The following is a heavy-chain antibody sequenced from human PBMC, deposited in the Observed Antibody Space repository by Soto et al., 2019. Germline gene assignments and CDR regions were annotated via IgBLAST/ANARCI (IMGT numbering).Heavy chain of an antibody. J-gene: IGHJ4*02. CDR2: INSDGSST. V-gene: IGHV3-74*01. CDR3: AREGGLSDFVWGSHCYFDY. Sequence: GGSLRLSCAASGFTFNSYWIHWVRQAPGKGLVWVSRINSDGSSTSYADSVKGRFTISRDNAKNTVYLQMNSLRAEDTAVYYCAREGGLSDFVWGSHCYFDYWGQGTLVTVSS. D-gene: IGHD3-16*01. CDR1: GFTFNSYW.